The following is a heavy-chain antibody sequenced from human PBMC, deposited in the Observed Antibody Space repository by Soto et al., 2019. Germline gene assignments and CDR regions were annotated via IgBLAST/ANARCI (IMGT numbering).Heavy chain of an antibody. V-gene: IGHV3-23*01. Sequence: GGSLRLSCAASGFTFSSYAMSWVRQAPGKGLEWVSAISGSGGSTYYADSVKGRFTISRDNSKNTLYLQMNSLRAEDTAVYYCAKDGPRDPDIVVVVAATNLHYYFDYWGQGTLVTVSS. CDR2: ISGSGGST. D-gene: IGHD2-15*01. J-gene: IGHJ4*02. CDR3: AKDGPRDPDIVVVVAATNLHYYFDY. CDR1: GFTFSSYA.